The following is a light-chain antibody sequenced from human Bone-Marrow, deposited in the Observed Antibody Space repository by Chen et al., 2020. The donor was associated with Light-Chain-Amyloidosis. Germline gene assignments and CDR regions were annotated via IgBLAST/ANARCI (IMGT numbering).Light chain of an antibody. Sequence: SSELTQDPAVSVALGQTVRITCQGDSLRSYYASWYQQKPGQAPVLVIYGKNNRPSGIPDRFSGSSSGNTASLTITGAQAEDEADYYCNSRDSSGNSGVFGPGTKVTVL. CDR3: NSRDSSGNSGV. CDR1: SLRSYY. V-gene: IGLV3-19*01. J-gene: IGLJ1*01. CDR2: GKN.